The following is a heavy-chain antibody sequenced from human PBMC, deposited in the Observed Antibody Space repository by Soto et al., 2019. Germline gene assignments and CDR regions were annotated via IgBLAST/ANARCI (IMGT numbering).Heavy chain of an antibody. CDR2: ISAFNGNT. J-gene: IGHJ4*02. V-gene: IGHV1-18*01. Sequence: GASVKVSCKASGYTFTSYGISWVRQAPGQGLEWMGWISAFNGNTNYAQKLQGRVTMTTDTSTSTAYMELRSLRSDDTAVYYCARDHALTSPTVTALFDYWGQGTLATVSS. D-gene: IGHD4-17*01. CDR3: ARDHALTSPTVTALFDY. CDR1: GYTFTSYG.